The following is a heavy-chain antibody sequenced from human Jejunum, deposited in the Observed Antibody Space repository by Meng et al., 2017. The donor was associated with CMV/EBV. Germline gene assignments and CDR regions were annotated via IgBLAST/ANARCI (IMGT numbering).Heavy chain of an antibody. CDR3: AKSGFEAGRTGGLYYYYYDMDV. D-gene: IGHD3-16*01. CDR2: ITGRGSTT. V-gene: IGHV3-23*01. J-gene: IGHJ6*02. Sequence: MNWVRQPPGKGLQWVSTITGRGSTTSYADSVKGRFTNSRDNSENTLYLQMNSLRVEDTAIYYCAKSGFEAGRTGGLYYYYYDMDVWGHGTTVTVSS.